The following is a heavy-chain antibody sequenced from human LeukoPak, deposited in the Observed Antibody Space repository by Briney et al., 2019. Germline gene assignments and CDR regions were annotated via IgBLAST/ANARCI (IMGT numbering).Heavy chain of an antibody. Sequence: GGSLRLSCAASGFTFSSYSMNWVRQAPGKGLEWVSSISSSSSYIYYADSVKGRFTISRDNAKNPLYLQMNSLRAEDTAVYYCARDLKSSSWTTGWWFDPWGQGTLVTVSS. V-gene: IGHV3-21*01. CDR2: ISSSSSYI. CDR3: ARDLKSSSWTTGWWFDP. CDR1: GFTFSSYS. D-gene: IGHD6-13*01. J-gene: IGHJ5*02.